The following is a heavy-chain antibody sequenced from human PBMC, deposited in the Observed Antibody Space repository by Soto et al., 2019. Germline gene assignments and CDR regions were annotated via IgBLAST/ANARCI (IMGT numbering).Heavy chain of an antibody. D-gene: IGHD3-3*01. J-gene: IGHJ4*02. CDR1: GYTFTSYY. Sequence: QVQLVQSGAEVKKPGASVKVSCKASGYTFTSYYMHWVRQAPGQGLEWMGIINPSGGSTSYAQKFQGRVTMTRDTSTSTVYMELSSLRSEDTAVYYCARGPPVGTIFGVVIQDYNYFDYWGQGTLVTVSS. CDR3: ARGPPVGTIFGVVIQDYNYFDY. V-gene: IGHV1-46*03. CDR2: INPSGGST.